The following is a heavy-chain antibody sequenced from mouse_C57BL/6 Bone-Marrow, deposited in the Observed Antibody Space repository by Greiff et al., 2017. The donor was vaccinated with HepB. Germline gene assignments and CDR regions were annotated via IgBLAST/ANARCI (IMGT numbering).Heavy chain of an antibody. CDR3: ARFYYGTYWAMDY. V-gene: IGHV1-36*01. J-gene: IGHJ4*01. Sequence: VQLQQSGPVLVKPGPSVKISCKASGFTFTDYYMHWVKQSHGKSLEWIGLVYPYNGGTSYNQKFKGKATLTVDTSSSTAYMELNSLTSEYSAVYSCARFYYGTYWAMDYWGQGTSVTVSS. CDR2: VYPYNGGT. D-gene: IGHD2-1*01. CDR1: GFTFTDYY.